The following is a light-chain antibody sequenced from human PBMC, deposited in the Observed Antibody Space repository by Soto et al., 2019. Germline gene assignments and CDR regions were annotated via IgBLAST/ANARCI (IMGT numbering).Light chain of an antibody. CDR1: QTIRNNY. V-gene: IGKV3-20*01. CDR2: DAS. J-gene: IGKJ4*01. CDR3: QQFSSYPLT. Sequence: EIVFTHSPSTLSLSPGERATLSCRTSQTIRNNYLAWYQQKPGQAPRLLIYDASSRATGIPDRFRGGGSGTDFTLTISRLEPEDFAVYYCQQFSSYPLTLGGGTEVDI.